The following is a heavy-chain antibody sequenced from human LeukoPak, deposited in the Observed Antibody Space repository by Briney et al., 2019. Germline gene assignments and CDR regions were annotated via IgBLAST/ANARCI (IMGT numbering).Heavy chain of an antibody. D-gene: IGHD2-2*02. Sequence: GASVKVSCKASGYSFTNYGISWVRQAPGQGLEWMGWISAYNGNTNYAQKVQGRVTMTTDTSTTAAYMELRSLRSDDTAVYYCARGYCSSTSCYTGNYYFDYWGQGTLVTVSS. CDR3: ARGYCSSTSCYTGNYYFDY. J-gene: IGHJ4*02. CDR1: GYSFTNYG. CDR2: ISAYNGNT. V-gene: IGHV1-18*01.